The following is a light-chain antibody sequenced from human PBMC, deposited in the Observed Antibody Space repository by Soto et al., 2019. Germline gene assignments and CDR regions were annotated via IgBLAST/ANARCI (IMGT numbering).Light chain of an antibody. Sequence: DIQMTQSTSSLSASVGDRITITSQASQDISKYLNWYQHKPGKAPKLLIYDASNFETGVPSRFSGSGSGTEFTFTISSLQPEDIATYYCQQYDNLPLTFGGGTKVDIK. J-gene: IGKJ4*01. CDR1: QDISKY. V-gene: IGKV1-33*01. CDR3: QQYDNLPLT. CDR2: DAS.